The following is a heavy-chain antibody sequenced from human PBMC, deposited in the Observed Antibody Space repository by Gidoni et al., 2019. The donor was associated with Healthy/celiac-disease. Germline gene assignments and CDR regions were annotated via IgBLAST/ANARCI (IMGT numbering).Heavy chain of an antibody. Sequence: EVQLVESGGGLVKPGGSLRLSCAAAGFTCSSYSRNWIRQAPGKGLEWVSSISSSSSYIYYADSVKGRFTISRDNAKNSLYLQMNSLRAEDTAVYYCARVYSRQWLDIKLYYFDYWGQGTLVTVSS. D-gene: IGHD6-19*01. CDR3: ARVYSRQWLDIKLYYFDY. V-gene: IGHV3-21*01. CDR1: GFTCSSYS. CDR2: ISSSSSYI. J-gene: IGHJ4*02.